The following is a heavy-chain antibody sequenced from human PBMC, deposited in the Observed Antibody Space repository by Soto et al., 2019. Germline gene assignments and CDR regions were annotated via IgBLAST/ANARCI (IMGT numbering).Heavy chain of an antibody. D-gene: IGHD4-17*01. CDR3: ARVGGVRGYHYVDAFDY. CDR2: ISPYNGNT. V-gene: IGHV1-18*01. CDR1: GYTFSNYG. Sequence: GASVKVFCKASGYTFSNYGTNWVRQAPGQGLEWMGWISPYNGNTNYAHKLQGRVTMTTDTSTSTAYMELRSLRSDDTAVYYCARVGGVRGYHYVDAFDYWGRGTLVTVSS. J-gene: IGHJ4*02.